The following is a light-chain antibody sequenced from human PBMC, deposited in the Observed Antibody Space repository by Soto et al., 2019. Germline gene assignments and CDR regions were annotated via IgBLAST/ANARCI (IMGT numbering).Light chain of an antibody. CDR1: SSNVGSNT. J-gene: IGLJ3*02. Sequence: QPVLTQPPSASGTPGQRVTISCSGSSSNVGSNTVNWYQQIPGTTPKLLIYSNYQRPSGVPDRFSGSKSGTSASLAISGLQSEDEADYYCAAWDDSLNGPVFGGGTKLTVL. V-gene: IGLV1-44*01. CDR2: SNY. CDR3: AAWDDSLNGPV.